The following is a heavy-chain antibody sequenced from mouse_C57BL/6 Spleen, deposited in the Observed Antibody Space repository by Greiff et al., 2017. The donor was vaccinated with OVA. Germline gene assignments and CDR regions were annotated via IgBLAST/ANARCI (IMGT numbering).Heavy chain of an antibody. V-gene: IGHV1-81*01. Sequence: QVQLQQSGAELARPGASVKLSCKASGYTFTSYGISWVKQRTGQGLEWIGEIYPRSGNTYYNEKFKGKATLTADKSSSTAYMELRSLTSEDSAVYFCAPMVTTEWFAYWGQGTLVTVSA. CDR2: IYPRSGNT. CDR3: APMVTTEWFAY. D-gene: IGHD2-2*01. CDR1: GYTFTSYG. J-gene: IGHJ3*01.